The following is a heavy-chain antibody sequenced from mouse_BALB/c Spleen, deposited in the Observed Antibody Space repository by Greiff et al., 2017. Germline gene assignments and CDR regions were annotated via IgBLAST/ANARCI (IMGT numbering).Heavy chain of an antibody. D-gene: IGHD2-4*01. Sequence: EVMLVESGGGLVQPGGSLKLSCAASGFTFSSYGMSWVRQTPDKRLEWVATINSNGGSTYYPDSVKGRFTISRDNAKNTLYLQMSSLKSEDTAMYYCARYRDYDYVYYYAMDYWGQGTSVTVSS. CDR3: ARYRDYDYVYYYAMDY. V-gene: IGHV5-6-3*01. CDR2: INSNGGST. CDR1: GFTFSSYG. J-gene: IGHJ4*01.